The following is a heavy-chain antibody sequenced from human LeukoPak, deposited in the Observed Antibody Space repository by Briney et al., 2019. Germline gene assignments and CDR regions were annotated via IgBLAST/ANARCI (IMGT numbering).Heavy chain of an antibody. CDR1: GFIFDDYG. D-gene: IGHD1-26*01. V-gene: IGHV3-20*04. CDR3: ARGGYSGSYFAY. Sequence: GGSLRLSCAASGFIFDDYGMSWVRQAPGKGLEWVSGINWNGGSTGYADSVKGRFTISRDNAKNSLYVQMNSLRAEDTASYYCARGGYSGSYFAYWGQGTLVTVSS. CDR2: INWNGGST. J-gene: IGHJ4*02.